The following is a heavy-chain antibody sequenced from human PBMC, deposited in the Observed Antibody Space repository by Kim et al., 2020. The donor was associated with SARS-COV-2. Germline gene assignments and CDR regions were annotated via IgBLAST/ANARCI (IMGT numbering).Heavy chain of an antibody. CDR2: INAGNGNT. CDR1: GYTFTSYA. Sequence: ASVKVSCKASGYTFTSYAMHWVRQAPGQRLEWMGWINAGNGNTKYSQKFQGRVTITRDTSASTAYMELSSLRSEDTAVYYCARVRLNYGSGSYYNDGNFDYWGQGTLDTVSS. J-gene: IGHJ4*02. D-gene: IGHD3-10*01. CDR3: ARVRLNYGSGSYYNDGNFDY. V-gene: IGHV1-3*01.